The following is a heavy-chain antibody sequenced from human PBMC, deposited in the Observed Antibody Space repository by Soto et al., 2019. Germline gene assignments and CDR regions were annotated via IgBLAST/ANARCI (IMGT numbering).Heavy chain of an antibody. J-gene: IGHJ4*02. D-gene: IGHD3-3*01. Sequence: SETLSLTCTVSGGSISSSSSYWGWIRQPPGKGLEWIGSIHYSGSTYYNPSLKSRITIAVDTSKNQFSLKLSSVTAADTAVYFCAKTGFWSDYRVADFWGQGTLVTVSS. CDR3: AKTGFWSDYRVADF. V-gene: IGHV4-39*01. CDR2: IHYSGST. CDR1: GGSISSSSSY.